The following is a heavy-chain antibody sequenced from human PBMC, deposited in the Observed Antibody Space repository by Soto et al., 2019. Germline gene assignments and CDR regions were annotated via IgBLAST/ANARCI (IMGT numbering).Heavy chain of an antibody. D-gene: IGHD1-26*01. CDR3: ARVGSGSYIGWFDP. CDR2: IYYSGST. CDR1: GGSISSYY. V-gene: IGHV4-59*01. J-gene: IGHJ5*02. Sequence: PSETLSLTCTVSGGSISSYYWSWIRQPPGKGLEWIGYIYYSGSTNYNPSLKSRVTISVDTSKNQFSLKLSSVTAADTAVYYCARVGSGSYIGWFDPWGQGTLVTVSS.